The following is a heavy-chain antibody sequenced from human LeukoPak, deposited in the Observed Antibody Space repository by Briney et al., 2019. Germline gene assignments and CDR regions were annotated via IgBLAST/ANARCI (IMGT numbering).Heavy chain of an antibody. V-gene: IGHV4-59*01. Sequence: SETLSLTCTVSGGSISSYYWSWIRQPPGKGLEWIGYIYYSGSTNYNPSLKSRATISVDTSKNQFSLKLSSVTAADTAVYYCARDLLRGSYFGWFDPWGQGTLVTVSS. D-gene: IGHD1-26*01. CDR3: ARDLLRGSYFGWFDP. CDR2: IYYSGST. J-gene: IGHJ5*02. CDR1: GGSISSYY.